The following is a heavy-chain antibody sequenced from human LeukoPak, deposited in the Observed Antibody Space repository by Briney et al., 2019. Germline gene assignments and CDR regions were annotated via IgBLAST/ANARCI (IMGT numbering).Heavy chain of an antibody. V-gene: IGHV1-18*01. CDR3: ARNQFGESYDY. D-gene: IGHD3-10*01. J-gene: IGHJ4*02. CDR2: ISAYNGNT. Sequence: WASVKVSCTASGYTFTSYGISWVRQAPGQGLEWMGWISAYNGNTNYAQKLQGRVTMTTDTSTSTAYMELRSLRSDDTAVYYCARNQFGESYDYWGQGTLVTVSS. CDR1: GYTFTSYG.